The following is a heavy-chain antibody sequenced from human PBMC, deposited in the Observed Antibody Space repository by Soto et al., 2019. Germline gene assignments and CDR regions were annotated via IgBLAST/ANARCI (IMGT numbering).Heavy chain of an antibody. D-gene: IGHD3-22*01. CDR1: GGTFSSYA. V-gene: IGHV1-69*01. CDR3: ARDSSNYYDSSGYCYPCDY. J-gene: IGHJ4*02. Sequence: QVQLVPSGAEVKKPGSSVKVSCKASGGTFSSYAISWVRQAPGQGLEWMGGIIPIFGTANYAQKFQGRVTITADESTSTAYMELSSLRSEDTAVYYCARDSSNYYDSSGYCYPCDYWGQGTLVTVSS. CDR2: IIPIFGTA.